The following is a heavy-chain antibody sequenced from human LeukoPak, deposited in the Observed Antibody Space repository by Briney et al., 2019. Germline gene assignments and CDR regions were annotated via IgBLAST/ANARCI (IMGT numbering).Heavy chain of an antibody. J-gene: IGHJ4*02. D-gene: IGHD3-10*01. CDR1: GGSISSSSYY. CDR3: ARTLGFGELLPFDY. CDR2: INHSGST. Sequence: SETLSLTCTVSGGSISSSSYYWGWIRQPPGKGLEWIGEINHSGSTNYNPSLKSRVTISVDTSKNQFSLKLSSVTAADTAVYYCARTLGFGELLPFDYWGQGTLVTVSS. V-gene: IGHV4-39*07.